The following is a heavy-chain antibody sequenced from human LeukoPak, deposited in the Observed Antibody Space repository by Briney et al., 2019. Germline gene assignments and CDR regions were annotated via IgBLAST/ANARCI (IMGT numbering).Heavy chain of an antibody. Sequence: SETLSLTCTVSGGSISSSSYYWGWIRQPPGKGLEWIGSIYYSGSTYYNPSLKSRVTISVDTSKNQFSLKLNSVTAADTAVYYCASLTTMVKGNYYYYYGMDVWGQGTTVTVSS. D-gene: IGHD5-18*01. CDR2: IYYSGST. CDR1: GGSISSSSYY. J-gene: IGHJ6*02. V-gene: IGHV4-39*07. CDR3: ASLTTMVKGNYYYYYGMDV.